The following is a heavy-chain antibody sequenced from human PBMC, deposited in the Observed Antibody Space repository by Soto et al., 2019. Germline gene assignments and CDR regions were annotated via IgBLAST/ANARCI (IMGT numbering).Heavy chain of an antibody. CDR1: GFTFSSYA. CDR3: ARDPSVLRYFDWLSSKFDY. J-gene: IGHJ4*02. CDR2: ISYDGSNK. Sequence: GGSLRLSCAASGFTFSSYAMHWVRQAPGKGLEWVAVISYDGSNKYYADSVKGRFTISRDNSKNTLYLQMNSLRAEDTAVYYCARDPSVLRYFDWLSSKFDYWGQGTLVTVSS. D-gene: IGHD3-9*01. V-gene: IGHV3-30-3*01.